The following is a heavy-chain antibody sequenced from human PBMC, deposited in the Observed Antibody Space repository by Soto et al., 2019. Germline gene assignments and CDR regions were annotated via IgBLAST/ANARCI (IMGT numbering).Heavy chain of an antibody. CDR2: ISGSGGST. J-gene: IGHJ3*02. Sequence: GGSLRLSCAASGLTFSSYAMSWVRQAPGKGLEWVSAISGSGGSTYYADSVKGRFTISRDNSKNTLYLQMNSLRAEDTAVYYCAKDRLIYGSGSTDAFDIWGQRTMVTVSS. D-gene: IGHD3-10*01. V-gene: IGHV3-23*01. CDR3: AKDRLIYGSGSTDAFDI. CDR1: GLTFSSYA.